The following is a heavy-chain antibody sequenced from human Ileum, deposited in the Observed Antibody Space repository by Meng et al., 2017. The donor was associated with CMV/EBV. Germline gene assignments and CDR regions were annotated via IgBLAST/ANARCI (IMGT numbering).Heavy chain of an antibody. CDR2: ITGTSYYI. Sequence: GESLNISCAASGFTFSTYSMYWVRQAPGKGLEWVSSITGTSYYIYYADSVKGRFAISMDNAKNSLYLQLNSLRAEDTAVYYCARSGYGGNGFDSWGQGTLVTVSS. CDR1: GFTFSTYS. CDR3: ARSGYGGNGFDS. V-gene: IGHV3-21*01. J-gene: IGHJ4*02. D-gene: IGHD4-23*01.